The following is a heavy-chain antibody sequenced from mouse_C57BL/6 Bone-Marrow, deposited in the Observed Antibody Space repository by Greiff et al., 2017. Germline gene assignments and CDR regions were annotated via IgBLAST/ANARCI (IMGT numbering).Heavy chain of an antibody. CDR2: IYPGDGDT. CDR3: ARTPIYYYGSSHAMDY. CDR1: GYAFSSSW. Sequence: QVQLQQSGPELVKPGASVKISCKASGYAFSSSWMNWVKQRPGKGLEWLGRIYPGDGDTNYTGRFKGKATLTADKSSSTAYMQLRSLTSEDSAVYVCARTPIYYYGSSHAMDYWGQGTSVTVSS. V-gene: IGHV1-82*01. J-gene: IGHJ4*01. D-gene: IGHD1-1*01.